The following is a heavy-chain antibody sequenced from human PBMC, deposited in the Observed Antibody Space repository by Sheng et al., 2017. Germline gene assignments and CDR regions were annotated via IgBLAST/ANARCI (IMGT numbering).Heavy chain of an antibody. J-gene: IGHJ4*02. Sequence: QVHLVQSGGGLVKPGGSLTLSCTASGLSFSDFYMTWIRQSPGKGLEWVSYISSNSIYTKYADSVKGRFTISRDNAKKSLYLQMNNLRAEDTAVYYCVRDLSEKFHYVSSGYGYWGQGTLVTVSS. D-gene: IGHD3-22*01. CDR2: ISSNSIYT. CDR3: VRDLSEKFHYVSSGYGY. V-gene: IGHV3-11*05. CDR1: GLSFSDFY.